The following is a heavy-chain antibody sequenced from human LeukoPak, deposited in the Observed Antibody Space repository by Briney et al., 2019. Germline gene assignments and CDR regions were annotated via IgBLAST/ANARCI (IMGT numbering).Heavy chain of an antibody. CDR2: ISTSSSYI. Sequence: GGSLRLSCAASGFTLSTYNMTWVRQAPRKGLEWVSSISTSSSYIYYADSVKGRFTISRDNARNSLYLQMNSLRAEDTAVYYCARDRDWNSGFDYWGQGTLVTVSS. V-gene: IGHV3-21*01. D-gene: IGHD1-7*01. J-gene: IGHJ4*02. CDR1: GFTLSTYN. CDR3: ARDRDWNSGFDY.